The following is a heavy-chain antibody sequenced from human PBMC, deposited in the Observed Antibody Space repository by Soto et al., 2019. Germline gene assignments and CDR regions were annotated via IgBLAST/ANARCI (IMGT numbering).Heavy chain of an antibody. J-gene: IGHJ4*02. CDR2: ISSSSNYI. CDR1: GFSFSIYN. D-gene: IGHD6-19*01. V-gene: IGHV3-21*01. CDR3: ARDERSVAVAHCLDY. Sequence: EVQLVESGGGLVRPGGSLRLSCAASGFSFSIYNMSWVRQAPGKGLEWVSFISSSSNYIYYADSVKGRFTISRDNAKNSLFLQMNNLTAEDTAVYFCARDERSVAVAHCLDYWGQGTQVTVSS.